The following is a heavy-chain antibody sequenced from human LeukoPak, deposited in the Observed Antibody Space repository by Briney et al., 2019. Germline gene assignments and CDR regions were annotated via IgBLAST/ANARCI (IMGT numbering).Heavy chain of an antibody. J-gene: IGHJ4*02. Sequence: SETLSLTCAVYGVSFTGYYWSWIRQPPGKGLEWIGEIDHAGSTNYSPSLESRVTISPGTSKNQFSLKLTSVTAADTAMYYCARHRSFGVYYFEYWGQGTLVTVSS. CDR2: IDHAGST. V-gene: IGHV4-34*01. CDR1: GVSFTGYY. CDR3: ARHRSFGVYYFEY. D-gene: IGHD3-10*01.